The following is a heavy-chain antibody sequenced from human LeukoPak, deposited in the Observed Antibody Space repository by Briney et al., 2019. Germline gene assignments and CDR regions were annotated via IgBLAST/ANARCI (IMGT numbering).Heavy chain of an antibody. J-gene: IGHJ5*02. Sequence: GGSLRLSCAASGFTFSTYAMSWVRQTPEKGLEWVSSISSSSSYIYYADSVKGRFTISRDNAKNSLYLQMNSLRAEDTAVYYCARDVESGSYHPWGQGTLVTVSS. CDR3: ARDVESGSYHP. V-gene: IGHV3-21*01. CDR2: ISSSSSYI. D-gene: IGHD3-10*01. CDR1: GFTFSTYA.